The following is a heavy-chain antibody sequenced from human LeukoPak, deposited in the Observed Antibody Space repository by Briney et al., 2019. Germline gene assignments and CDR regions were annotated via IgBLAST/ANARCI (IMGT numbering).Heavy chain of an antibody. Sequence: GGSLRLSCAASGFTFSSYAMSWVRQAPGKGLEWVSAISGSGGSTYYADSVKGRFTISRDNSKSTLYLQMNSLRAEDTAVYYCAKDKKVMQLSNYWGQGTLVTVSS. CDR3: AKDKKVMQLSNY. CDR2: ISGSGGST. CDR1: GFTFSSYA. J-gene: IGHJ4*02. D-gene: IGHD5-18*01. V-gene: IGHV3-23*01.